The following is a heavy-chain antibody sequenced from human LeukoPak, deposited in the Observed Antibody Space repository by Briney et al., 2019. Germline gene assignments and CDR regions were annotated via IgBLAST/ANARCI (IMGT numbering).Heavy chain of an antibody. D-gene: IGHD2-21*01. CDR2: INPNSGGT. V-gene: IGHV1-2*06. CDR1: GYTFTGYY. Sequence: GASVKVSCKASGYTFTGYYMHWVRQAPGQGLEWMGRINPNSGGTNYAQKFQGRVTVTRDTSISTAYMELSRLRSDDTAVYYCARVTPAGLAYDYWGQGTLVTVSS. CDR3: ARVTPAGLAYDY. J-gene: IGHJ4*02.